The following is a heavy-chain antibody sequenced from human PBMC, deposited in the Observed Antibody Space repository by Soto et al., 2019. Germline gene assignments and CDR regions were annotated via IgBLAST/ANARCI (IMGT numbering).Heavy chain of an antibody. CDR1: GGTFSIYA. CDR3: AREYDSSGYYHYYYYGMDV. V-gene: IGHV1-18*01. J-gene: IGHJ6*02. D-gene: IGHD3-22*01. CDR2: ISAYNGNT. Sequence: GASVTVSFKDSGGTFSIYAIIWVRQAHGQGLELMGWISAYNGNTNYAQKLQGRVTMTTDTSTSTAYMELRSLRSDDTAVYYCAREYDSSGYYHYYYYGMDVWGQGTTVTVSS.